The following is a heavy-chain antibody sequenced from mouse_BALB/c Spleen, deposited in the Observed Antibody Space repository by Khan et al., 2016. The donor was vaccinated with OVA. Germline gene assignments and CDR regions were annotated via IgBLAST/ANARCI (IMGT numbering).Heavy chain of an antibody. V-gene: IGHV1-7*01. D-gene: IGHD2-14*01. CDR2: IDPSAAYT. J-gene: IGHJ3*01. CDR1: GYTFTAYW. CDR3: ARRGIGGIFAY. Sequence: QVQLQQSGAELAQPGASVKMSCKASGYTFTAYWVHWVKQRPGQGLEWIGYIDPSAAYTDYNQSFKDKATLTTAKSYSTAYMQLSSLKSEDSAVYYCARRGIGGIFAYWGQGTLVTVSA.